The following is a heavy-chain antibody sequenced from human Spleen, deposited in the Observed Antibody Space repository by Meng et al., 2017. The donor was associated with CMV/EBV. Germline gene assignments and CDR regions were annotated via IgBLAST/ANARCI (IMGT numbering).Heavy chain of an antibody. J-gene: IGHJ2*01. V-gene: IGHV4-59*03. CDR2: IFNSGIT. D-gene: IGHD2-2*01. Sequence: VSGGSISGYYWSWIRQPPGKGLEWIACIFNSGITNNNPSLKSRVTISVDTSKNQFSLNLSSETAADTAVYYCAKSRGNSWLNWYFDLWGRGTLVTVSS. CDR3: AKSRGNSWLNWYFDL. CDR1: GGSISGYY.